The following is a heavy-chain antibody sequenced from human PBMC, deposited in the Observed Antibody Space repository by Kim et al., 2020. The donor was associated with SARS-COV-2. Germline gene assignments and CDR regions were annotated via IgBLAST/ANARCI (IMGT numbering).Heavy chain of an antibody. V-gene: IGHV3-15*01. J-gene: IGHJ6*02. CDR1: GFTFSNAW. Sequence: GGSLRLSCAASGFTFSNAWMSWVRQAPGKGLEWVGRIKSKTDGGTTDYAAPVKGRFTISRDDSKNTLYLQMNSLKTEDTAVYYCTTDRGPEGATIRGLTRGYGMDVWGQGTTVTVSS. CDR3: TTDRGPEGATIRGLTRGYGMDV. D-gene: IGHD5-12*01. CDR2: IKSKTDGGTT.